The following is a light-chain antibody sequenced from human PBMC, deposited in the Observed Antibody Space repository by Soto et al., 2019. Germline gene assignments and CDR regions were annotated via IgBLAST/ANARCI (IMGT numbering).Light chain of an antibody. J-gene: IGKJ4*01. CDR3: QQCYSTPLT. CDR1: QSISSY. V-gene: IGKV1-39*01. Sequence: DIQMTQSPSSLSASVGDRVTITCRASQSISSYLNWYQQRPGKAPNLLISGASTLQSGIPSRFSGSGSGTDFTLTISSLQPEDSATYYCQQCYSTPLTSGGGTKVEIK. CDR2: GAS.